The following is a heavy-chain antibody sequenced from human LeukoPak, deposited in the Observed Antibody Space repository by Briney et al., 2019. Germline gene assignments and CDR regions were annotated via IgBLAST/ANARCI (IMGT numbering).Heavy chain of an antibody. J-gene: IGHJ4*02. CDR1: GFSVSSSF. Sequence: GGSLSLSCAASGFSVSSSFMSWIRQAPGKGLEWLSYISSSSIYTSYADSVKGRFTISRDNAKNSLYLQLNSLRAEDTAVYYCARGSPPDYWGQGTLVTVSS. CDR3: ARGSPPDY. V-gene: IGHV3-11*05. D-gene: IGHD2-15*01. CDR2: ISSSSIYT.